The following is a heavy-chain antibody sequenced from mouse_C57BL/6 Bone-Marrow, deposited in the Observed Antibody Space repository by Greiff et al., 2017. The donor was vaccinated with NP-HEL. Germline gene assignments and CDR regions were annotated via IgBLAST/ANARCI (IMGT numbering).Heavy chain of an antibody. V-gene: IGHV1-15*01. CDR2: IDPETGGT. Sequence: QVQLKESGAELVRPGASVTLSCKASGYTFTDYEMHWVKQTPVHGLEWIGAIDPETGGTAYNQKFKGKAILTADKSSSTAYMELRSLTSEDSAVYYCTRSWKFLFAYWGQGTLVTVSA. CDR1: GYTFTDYE. J-gene: IGHJ3*01. CDR3: TRSWKFLFAY.